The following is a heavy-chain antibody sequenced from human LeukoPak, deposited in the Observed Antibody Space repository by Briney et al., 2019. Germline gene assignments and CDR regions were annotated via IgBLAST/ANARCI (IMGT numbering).Heavy chain of an antibody. CDR3: ARAVAMIASPYYYYYMDV. V-gene: IGHV1-2*02. D-gene: IGHD3-22*01. Sequence: ASVKVSCKASGYTFTGCYMHWVRQAPGQGLEWMGWINPNSGGTNYAQKFQGRVTMTRDTSISTAYMELSRLRSDDTAVYYCARAVAMIASPYYYYYMDVWGKGTTVTVSS. CDR2: INPNSGGT. J-gene: IGHJ6*03. CDR1: GYTFTGCY.